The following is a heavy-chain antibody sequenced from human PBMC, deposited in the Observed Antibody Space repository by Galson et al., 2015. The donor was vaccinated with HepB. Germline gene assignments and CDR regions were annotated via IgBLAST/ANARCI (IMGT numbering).Heavy chain of an antibody. J-gene: IGHJ4*02. V-gene: IGHV5-51*01. CDR1: GYIFTTYW. Sequence: QSGAEVKKPGESLQISCQSSGYIFTTYWIAWVRQMPGKGLEWMGIIYPGDSDSRYSPSFQGHVTFSVDKSISTAYLQWSSLKASDSAMYFCARYSTSLDYWGQGTLVTVSS. CDR2: IYPGDSDS. D-gene: IGHD2/OR15-2a*01. CDR3: ARYSTSLDY.